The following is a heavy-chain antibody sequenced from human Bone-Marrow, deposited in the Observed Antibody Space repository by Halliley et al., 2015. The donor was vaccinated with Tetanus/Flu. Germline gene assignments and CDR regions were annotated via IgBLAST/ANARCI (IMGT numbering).Heavy chain of an antibody. CDR3: ARHGVAIVSSGTSLLPPDP. CDR2: ISYGGNT. D-gene: IGHD1-1*01. V-gene: IGHV4-59*08. Sequence: TLSLTCAVSGGSLDTFYWSWIRQPPGKGLEWIGYISYGGNTNYNPSLKSRVAISVDTSTSQFSLRLNSVTAADTAVYYCARHGVAIVSSGTSLLPPDPWGHGILVIVSS. J-gene: IGHJ5*02. CDR1: GGSLDTFY.